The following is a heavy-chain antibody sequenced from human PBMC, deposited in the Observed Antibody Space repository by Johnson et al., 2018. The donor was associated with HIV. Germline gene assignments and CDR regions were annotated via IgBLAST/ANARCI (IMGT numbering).Heavy chain of an antibody. J-gene: IGHJ3*02. CDR3: ARDGSGSYYNGHAFDI. CDR2: LFSGGTT. CDR1: GFTVSSNY. Sequence: EQLVESGGGLVQPGGSLRLSCAASGFTVSSNYMSWVRQAPGKGLEWVSVLFSGGTTYYADSVKGRFTISRDNAKTSLYLQMNSLRAEDTALYYCARDGSGSYYNGHAFDIWGQGTMVTVSS. D-gene: IGHD3-10*01. V-gene: IGHV3-66*01.